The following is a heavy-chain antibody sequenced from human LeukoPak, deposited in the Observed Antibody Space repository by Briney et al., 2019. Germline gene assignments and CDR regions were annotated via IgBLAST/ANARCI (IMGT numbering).Heavy chain of an antibody. D-gene: IGHD1-26*01. Sequence: SETLSLTCAVYGGSFSGYYWSWIRQPPGKGLEWIGEINHSGSTNYNPSLKGRVTISVDTSKNQFSLKLSSVTAADTAVYYCASRVRVGPIDYWGQGTLVTVSS. CDR1: GGSFSGYY. CDR2: INHSGST. J-gene: IGHJ4*02. V-gene: IGHV4-34*01. CDR3: ASRVRVGPIDY.